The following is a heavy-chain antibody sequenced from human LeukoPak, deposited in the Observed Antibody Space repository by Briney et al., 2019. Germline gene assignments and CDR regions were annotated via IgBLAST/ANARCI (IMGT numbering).Heavy chain of an antibody. J-gene: IGHJ6*03. CDR3: ARVRRYCSSTICHQGHYYYYMDV. D-gene: IGHD2-2*01. CDR1: GYTFTSYD. Sequence: ASVTVSCTASGYTFTSYDINWMRQATGQGLEWMGWMNPNSGNTGYAQKFQGRVTMTRNTSISTAYMELISLRSEDTAVYYCARVRRYCSSTICHQGHYYYYMDVWGKGTTVTVSS. CDR2: MNPNSGNT. V-gene: IGHV1-8*01.